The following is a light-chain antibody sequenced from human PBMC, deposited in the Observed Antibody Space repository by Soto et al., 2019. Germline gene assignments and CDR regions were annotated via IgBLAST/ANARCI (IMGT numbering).Light chain of an antibody. V-gene: IGLV2-14*01. J-gene: IGLJ2*01. CDR2: EVS. CDR1: SSDVGGYKS. CDR3: SSYTNSGSLVL. Sequence: QSALTQPASVSGSPGQSITISCTGTSSDVGGYKSVSWYQQHPGKAPKLMIYEVSDRPSGVSNRFSGSKSGNTASLTISGLQAEDEADYYCSSYTNSGSLVLFGGGTKLTVL.